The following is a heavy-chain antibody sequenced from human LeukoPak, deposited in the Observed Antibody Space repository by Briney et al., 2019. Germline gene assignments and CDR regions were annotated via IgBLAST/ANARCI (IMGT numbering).Heavy chain of an antibody. CDR1: GGSISSYY. CDR3: ARQFDYGDYVRENNWFDP. Sequence: WETLSLTCTVSGGSISSYYWSWIRQPPGKGLEWIGYIYYSGSTNYNPSLKSRVTISVDTSKNQFSLKLSSVTAADTAVYYCARQFDYGDYVRENNWFDPWGQGTLVTVSS. J-gene: IGHJ5*02. V-gene: IGHV4-59*08. CDR2: IYYSGST. D-gene: IGHD4-17*01.